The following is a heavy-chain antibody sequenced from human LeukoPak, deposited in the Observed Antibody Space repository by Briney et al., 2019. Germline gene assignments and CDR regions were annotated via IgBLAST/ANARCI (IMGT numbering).Heavy chain of an antibody. J-gene: IGHJ4*02. CDR2: ISSSSSYI. Sequence: PGGSLRLSCAASGFTFSSYSMNWVRQAPGKGLEWVSSISSSSSYIYYADSVKGRFAISRDNAKNSLYLQMNSLRAEDTAVYYCARDLGSAWQHLDCWGEGTLVTVSS. CDR3: ARDLGSAWQHLDC. D-gene: IGHD6-19*01. CDR1: GFTFSSYS. V-gene: IGHV3-21*01.